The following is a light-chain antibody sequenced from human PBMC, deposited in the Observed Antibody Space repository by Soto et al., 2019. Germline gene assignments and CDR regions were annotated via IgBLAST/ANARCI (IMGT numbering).Light chain of an antibody. J-gene: IGLJ2*01. CDR2: GNS. Sequence: QSVLTQPPSVSGAPGQRVTISCTGSSSNIGAGYDVHWYQQLPGTAPKLLIYGNSHRPSGVPDRFSGPKSGTSASLAITGLQAEDEADYYCQSYDSSLSGSRVFGGGTKLTVL. V-gene: IGLV1-40*01. CDR1: SSNIGAGYD. CDR3: QSYDSSLSGSRV.